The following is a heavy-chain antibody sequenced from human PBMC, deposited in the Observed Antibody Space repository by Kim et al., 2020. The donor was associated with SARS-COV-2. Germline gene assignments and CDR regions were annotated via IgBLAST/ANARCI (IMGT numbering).Heavy chain of an antibody. CDR2: ISYDGSNK. Sequence: GGSLRLSCAASGFTFSSYAMHWVRQAPGRGLEWVALISYDGSNKYYADSVKGRFTISRDNSKNTLYLQMNSLRAEDTAVYYCARVPGDALIVVVITVGPDYWGQGTLVTVSS. CDR1: GFTFSSYA. CDR3: ARVPGDALIVVVITVGPDY. D-gene: IGHD3-22*01. V-gene: IGHV3-30*04. J-gene: IGHJ4*02.